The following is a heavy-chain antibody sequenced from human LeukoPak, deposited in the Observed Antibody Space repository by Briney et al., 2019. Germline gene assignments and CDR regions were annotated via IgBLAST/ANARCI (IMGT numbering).Heavy chain of an antibody. CDR2: INVYNGHT. V-gene: IGHV1-18*01. CDR1: GYIFTNYG. D-gene: IGHD3-10*01. Sequence: ASVTVSCTTSGYIFTNYGVSWVRQAPGQGLEWMGWINVYNGHTIYAQEFQGRVTLTTDTSTSTAHMDLRSLRSDDTAVYYCVRDSDHAPDYWGQGTLVTVSS. J-gene: IGHJ4*02. CDR3: VRDSDHAPDY.